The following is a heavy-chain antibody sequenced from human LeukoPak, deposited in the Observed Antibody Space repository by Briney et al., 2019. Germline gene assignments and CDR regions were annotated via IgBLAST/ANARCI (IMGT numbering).Heavy chain of an antibody. J-gene: IGHJ3*02. CDR2: ISSSSSYI. Sequence: PGGSLRLSCAASGFTFSSYSMNWVRQAPGKGLEWVSSISSSSSYIYYADSVKGRFTISRDTAKNSLYLQMNSLRAEDTAVYYCARESLGGDWSGYYRTNAFDIWGQGTMVTVSS. V-gene: IGHV3-21*01. D-gene: IGHD3-3*01. CDR3: ARESLGGDWSGYYRTNAFDI. CDR1: GFTFSSYS.